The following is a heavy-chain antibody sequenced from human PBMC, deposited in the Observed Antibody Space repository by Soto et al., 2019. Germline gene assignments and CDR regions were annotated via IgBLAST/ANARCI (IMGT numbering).Heavy chain of an antibody. CDR3: ARGIAPYYFDY. J-gene: IGHJ4*02. CDR1: GYTFTSYA. CDR2: INAGIGNT. Sequence: ASVKVSCKASGYTFTSYAMHWVRQAPGQRLEWMGWINAGIGNTKYSQKFQGRVTITRDTSASTAYMELSSLRSEDTAVYYCARGIAPYYFDYWGQGTLVTVSS. D-gene: IGHD6-13*01. V-gene: IGHV1-3*01.